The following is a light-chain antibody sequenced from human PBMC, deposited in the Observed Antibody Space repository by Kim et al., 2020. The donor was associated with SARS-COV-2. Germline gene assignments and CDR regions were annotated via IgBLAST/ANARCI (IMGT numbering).Light chain of an antibody. Sequence: SDSIRESVVISCQESDGITKSSAWHQQRPGKAPELLLYATSRLQPGLPPRFSGSGSETVLTLPLKNLQPEYFATYVCQQYYITPYTFGQGTKLEI. CDR2: ATS. CDR3: QQYYITPYT. V-gene: IGKV1-NL1*01. J-gene: IGKJ2*01. CDR1: DGITKS.